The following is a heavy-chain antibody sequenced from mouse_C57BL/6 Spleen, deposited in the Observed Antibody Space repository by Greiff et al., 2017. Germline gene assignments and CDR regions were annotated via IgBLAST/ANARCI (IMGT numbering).Heavy chain of an antibody. D-gene: IGHD4-1*01. J-gene: IGHJ3*01. Sequence: EVQLVESGEGLVKPGGSLKLSCAASGFTFSSYAMSWVRQTPDKRLEWVAYISSGGDYIYYADTVKGRFTISRDTTRNTLYLQMSSLKSADTAMYYCTITGTCAYWGQGTLVTVSA. CDR2: ISSGGDYI. CDR3: TITGTCAY. CDR1: GFTFSSYA. V-gene: IGHV5-9-1*02.